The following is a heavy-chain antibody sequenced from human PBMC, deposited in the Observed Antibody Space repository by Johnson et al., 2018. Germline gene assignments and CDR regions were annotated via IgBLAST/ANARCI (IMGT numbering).Heavy chain of an antibody. CDR3: AKKVYSTGPLWAFDM. CDR2: IPYVGSNK. D-gene: IGHD2-8*02. V-gene: IGHV3-30*18. J-gene: IGHJ3*02. CDR1: GIPFRSYG. Sequence: QLVQSGGGVVQPGRSMRLSCVASGIPFRSYGMHWVRQAPGKGLEWVAVIPYVGSNKFYADSVKGRFTIFRDNSKNTVYLQMNSLKTEDTALYYCAKKVYSTGPLWAFDMWGQGTKVTVSS.